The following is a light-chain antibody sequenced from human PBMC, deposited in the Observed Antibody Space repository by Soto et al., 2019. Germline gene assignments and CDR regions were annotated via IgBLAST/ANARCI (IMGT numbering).Light chain of an antibody. Sequence: DIQMTQSPSTLSASVGDRVTITCRASQSIRSWLAWYQQKPGKAPKLLIYKASTLDSGVPSRFSGSGSGTEFYLTITSLQPDDFATYFCQQYDTYSGTFGQGTKVDIK. J-gene: IGKJ1*01. CDR3: QQYDTYSGT. V-gene: IGKV1-5*03. CDR2: KAS. CDR1: QSIRSW.